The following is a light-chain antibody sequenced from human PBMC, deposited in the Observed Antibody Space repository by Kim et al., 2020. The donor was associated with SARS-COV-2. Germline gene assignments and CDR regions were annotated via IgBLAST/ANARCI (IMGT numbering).Light chain of an antibody. CDR3: QSRDSGVNVV. V-gene: IGLV3-19*01. CDR1: SLRNYY. Sequence: VAFGHTVRITCPGDSLRNYYATWYQQKPRQAPVLVIYGRDNRPSGIPDRFPGSASGNTASLTISGAQAEDEAEFYCQSRDSGVNVVFGGGTQLTVL. J-gene: IGLJ2*01. CDR2: GRD.